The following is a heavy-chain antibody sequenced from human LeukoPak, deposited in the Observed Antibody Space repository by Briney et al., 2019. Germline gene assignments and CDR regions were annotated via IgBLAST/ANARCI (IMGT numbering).Heavy chain of an antibody. CDR3: ARGDSGDGSGSYYSFDY. V-gene: IGHV4-34*01. CDR1: GGSFSGYY. CDR2: INHSGST. J-gene: IGHJ4*02. D-gene: IGHD3-10*01. Sequence: SETLSLTCAVYGGSFSGYYWSWIRQPPGKGLEWIGEINHSGSTNYNPSLKSRVTISVDTSKNQFSLKLSSVTAADTAVYYCARGDSGDGSGSYYSFDYWGPGTLVTVSS.